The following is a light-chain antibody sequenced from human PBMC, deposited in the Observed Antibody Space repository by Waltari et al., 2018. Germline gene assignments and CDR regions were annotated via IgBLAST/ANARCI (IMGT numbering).Light chain of an antibody. V-gene: IGLV7-46*01. Sequence: QAVVTQEPSLTVSPGGTVTLTCGSSTGAVTSGHYPLWFQQKPGQAPTLILYKDTERPSGIPERFSGSTSGSTVTLTIRGALPEDEADYHCHAAADNNWFFGGGTKLTVL. J-gene: IGLJ3*02. CDR3: HAAADNNWF. CDR2: KDT. CDR1: TGAVTSGHY.